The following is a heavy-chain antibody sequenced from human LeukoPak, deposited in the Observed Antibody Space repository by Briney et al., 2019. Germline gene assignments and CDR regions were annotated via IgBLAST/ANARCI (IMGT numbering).Heavy chain of an antibody. D-gene: IGHD3-22*01. V-gene: IGHV4-39*01. CDR2: IYYSGST. CDR1: GGSISSSSYY. CDR3: ARAYDSSGLALGGDAFDI. J-gene: IGHJ3*02. Sequence: PSETLSLTCTVSGGSISSSSYYWGWIRQPPGKGLEWIGSIYYSGSTYYNPSLKSRVTISVDTSKNQFSLKLSSVTAADTAVYYCARAYDSSGLALGGDAFDIWGQGTMVTVSS.